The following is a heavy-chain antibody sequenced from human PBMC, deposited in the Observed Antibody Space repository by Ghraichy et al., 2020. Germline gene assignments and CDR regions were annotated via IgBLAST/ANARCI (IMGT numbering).Heavy chain of an antibody. CDR1: GGSISNYY. CDR2: IYTSGST. J-gene: IGHJ6*03. D-gene: IGHD2-2*01. CDR3: AKDVVVVPAALPYYYYYMDV. Sequence: SQTLSLTCSVSGGSISNYYWSWIRQPAGKGLEWIGRIYTSGSTTYNASLKSRVTMSMDTSQNQLSLKLSSVTAADTALYYCAKDVVVVPAALPYYYYYMDVWGKGTTVTVSS. V-gene: IGHV4-4*07.